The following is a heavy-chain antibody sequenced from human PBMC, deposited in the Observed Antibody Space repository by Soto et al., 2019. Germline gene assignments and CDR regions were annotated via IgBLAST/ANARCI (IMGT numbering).Heavy chain of an antibody. V-gene: IGHV1-2*02. CDR2: INPKSGGT. CDR1: GDTFTANY. CDR3: ARLGTAMGTIDY. D-gene: IGHD2-21*02. Sequence: QVQLVQSGAEVKKPGASVKVSCKASGDTFTANYIHWVRQAPGQGFEWMGWINPKSGGTNYPQKFQGRVTMTRDTSLSTVYMTLTRLTSDDTAVYYCARLGTAMGTIDYWGQGTLVTVSS. J-gene: IGHJ4*02.